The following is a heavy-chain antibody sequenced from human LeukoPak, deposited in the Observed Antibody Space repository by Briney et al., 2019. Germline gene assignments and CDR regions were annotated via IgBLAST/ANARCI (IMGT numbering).Heavy chain of an antibody. CDR2: IRSKAYGGTT. J-gene: IGHJ6*02. Sequence: SGGSLRLSCTASGFTFGDYAMSWVRQAPGKGLEWVGFIRSKAYGGTTEYAASVKGRFTISRDDSKGIAYLQMNSLKAEDTAVYYCTREGDYSLYGMDVWGQGTTVTVSS. D-gene: IGHD4-11*01. V-gene: IGHV3-49*04. CDR3: TREGDYSLYGMDV. CDR1: GFTFGDYA.